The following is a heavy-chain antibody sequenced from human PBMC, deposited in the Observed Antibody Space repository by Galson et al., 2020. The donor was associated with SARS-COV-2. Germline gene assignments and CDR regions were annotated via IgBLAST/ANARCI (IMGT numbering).Heavy chain of an antibody. D-gene: IGHD3-3*01. Sequence: GESLKISCAGSGFTISRYWMNWVRQAPGKGLEWVANIKPDGSQQQYADSVKGRFVISRDNAQNSVFLHMNSLRAEDTAVYYCARDQGDYDFWSRTSTGLDYWGQGTLVTVSS. CDR2: IKPDGSQQ. J-gene: IGHJ4*02. V-gene: IGHV3-7*01. CDR1: GFTISRYW. CDR3: ARDQGDYDFWSRTSTGLDY.